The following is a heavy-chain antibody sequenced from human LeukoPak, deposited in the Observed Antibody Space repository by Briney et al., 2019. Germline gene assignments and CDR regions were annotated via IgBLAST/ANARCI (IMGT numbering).Heavy chain of an antibody. CDR2: ISSSGSTI. D-gene: IGHD2-15*01. CDR1: GFTFSSYE. Sequence: GGSLRLSCAASGFTFSSYEMNWVRQAPGKGLEWVSYISSSGSTIYYADSVKGRFTISRDNAKNSLYLQMNSLRAEDTAVYYCAREWYYYYYYGVDVWGQGTTVTVSS. J-gene: IGHJ6*02. V-gene: IGHV3-48*03. CDR3: AREWYYYYYYGVDV.